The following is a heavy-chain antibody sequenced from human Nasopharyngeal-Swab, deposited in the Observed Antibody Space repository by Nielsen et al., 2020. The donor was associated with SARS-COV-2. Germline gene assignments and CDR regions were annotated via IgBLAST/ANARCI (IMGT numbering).Heavy chain of an antibody. CDR3: AREDGTYDYGWGRYRYSPLYWYFDL. J-gene: IGHJ2*01. Sequence: GESLKISCAASEFTFSSYCMSWVRQAPGRGLEWVANIKQDGNEKYYVDSVKGRFTISRDNTKNSVDLQMKSLRAEDTAVYYCAREDGTYDYGWGRYRYSPLYWYFDLWGRGTLVTVSS. CDR2: IKQDGNEK. V-gene: IGHV3-7*01. D-gene: IGHD3-16*02. CDR1: EFTFSSYC.